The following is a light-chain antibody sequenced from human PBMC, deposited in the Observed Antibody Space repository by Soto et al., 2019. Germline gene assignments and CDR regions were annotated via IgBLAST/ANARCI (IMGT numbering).Light chain of an antibody. CDR2: AAS. CDR1: QGINSW. J-gene: IGKJ4*01. Sequence: DIQMTQSPSSVSASVGDRVTITCRASQGINSWLAWYQQKPWKAPKLLISAASSLQSGDPSRFSGSGSGTDFTLTISSLQPEDFATYYCQLAYIVPFTFGGGTKVEIK. V-gene: IGKV1D-12*01. CDR3: QLAYIVPFT.